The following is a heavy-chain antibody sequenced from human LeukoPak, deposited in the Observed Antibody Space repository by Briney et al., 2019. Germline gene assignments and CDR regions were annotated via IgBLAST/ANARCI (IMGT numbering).Heavy chain of an antibody. CDR2: SNHSGST. Sequence: PSGTLSLTCAVYGGSFSGYYWSGIRQPPGKGLEWIGDSNHSGSTNYNPSLKSRVTISVDTSKNQFSLKLSSVTAADAAVYYCARVYSSGWPNYYYYGMDVWGQGTTVTVSS. V-gene: IGHV4-34*01. J-gene: IGHJ6*02. CDR3: ARVYSSGWPNYYYYGMDV. D-gene: IGHD6-19*01. CDR1: GGSFSGYY.